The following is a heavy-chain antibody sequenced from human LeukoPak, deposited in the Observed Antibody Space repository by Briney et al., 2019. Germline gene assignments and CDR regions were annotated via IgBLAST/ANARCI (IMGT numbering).Heavy chain of an antibody. CDR1: GASISSNSYY. J-gene: IGHJ5*02. D-gene: IGHD2-2*01. CDR2: ISYSGST. V-gene: IGHV4-39*01. Sequence: SETLSVTCIVPGASISSNSYYWGWIRQPPGKGLEWIGSISYSGSTYNYPSLKSRVTISVDTSKNQFSLKLSSVTAADTSVYFCARQMPAFGPWGPGTLVTVSS. CDR3: ARQMPAFGP.